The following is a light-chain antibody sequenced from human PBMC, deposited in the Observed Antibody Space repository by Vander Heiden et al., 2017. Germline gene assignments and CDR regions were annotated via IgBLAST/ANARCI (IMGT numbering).Light chain of an antibody. CDR3: YSAADNNLI. CDR1: VLAKKH. CDR2: KDS. J-gene: IGLJ2*01. V-gene: IGLV3-27*01. Sequence: SNELTHPSSVSVSPVQTARITSPRDVLAKKHSRWFQQKPGKAPVLLIYKDSDRPSGSPERFSGSSSGTTVTLTISGAQVEDEADYYCYSAADNNLIFGGGTKLTVL.